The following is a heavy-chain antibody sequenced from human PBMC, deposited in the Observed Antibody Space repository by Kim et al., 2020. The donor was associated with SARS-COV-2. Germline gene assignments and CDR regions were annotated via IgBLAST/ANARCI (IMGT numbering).Heavy chain of an antibody. CDR1: GYTFTSYA. V-gene: IGHV7-4-1*02. D-gene: IGHD3-10*01. CDR3: ARWGLWETVYYYYGMDV. J-gene: IGHJ6*02. Sequence: ASVKVSCKASGYTFTSYAMNWVRQAPGQGLEWMGWINTNTGNPTYAQGFTGRFVFSLDTSVSTAYLQISSLKAEDTAVYYCARWGLWETVYYYYGMDVWGQGTTVTVSS. CDR2: INTNTGNP.